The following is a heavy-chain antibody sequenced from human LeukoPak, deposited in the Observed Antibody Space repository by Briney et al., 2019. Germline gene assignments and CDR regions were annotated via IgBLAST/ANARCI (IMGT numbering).Heavy chain of an antibody. D-gene: IGHD3-9*01. CDR3: AKDRLYFGNDFGDY. J-gene: IGHJ4*02. CDR2: ISNGGDHT. V-gene: IGHV3-23*01. CDR1: GFTFRDFS. Sequence: GGSLRLSCVASGFTFRDFSMSWVRQAPGKGLEWVSVISNGGDHTYYADSVKGRFAISRDNSKNTLYLQMNSLRTEDTAIYYCAKDRLYFGNDFGDYWGQGTLATVSS.